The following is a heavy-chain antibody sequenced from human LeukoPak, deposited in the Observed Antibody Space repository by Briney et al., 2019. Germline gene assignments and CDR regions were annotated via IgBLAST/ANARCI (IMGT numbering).Heavy chain of an antibody. J-gene: IGHJ4*02. CDR3: ARVRSGWYEDY. CDR1: GFTFSSYW. Sequence: GGSLRLSCVASGFTFSSYWMTWVRQAPGKGLEWVANIKTDGSLTYYVDSVKGRFTISRDNAKNSLYLQMNSLRAEDTAVYYCARVRSGWYEDYWGQGTLVTVSS. V-gene: IGHV3-7*04. D-gene: IGHD6-19*01. CDR2: IKTDGSLT.